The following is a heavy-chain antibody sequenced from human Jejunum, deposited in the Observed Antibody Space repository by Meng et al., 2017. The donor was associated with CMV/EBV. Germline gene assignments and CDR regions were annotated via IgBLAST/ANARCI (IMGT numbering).Heavy chain of an antibody. V-gene: IGHV4-34*01. J-gene: IGHJ4*02. CDR3: AVDIVPAMGPGTPLTTNY. D-gene: IGHD5-12*01. Sequence: GHLQQWGAGRLKPSEPLSLTCAVYGWSFRGYYWNWIRQPPGKGLEWIGEINHSGTTNYNPSLKSRVTISVDTSKNQFSLKLSSVTAADTAVYYCAVDIVPAMGPGTPLTTNYWGQGTLVTVSS. CDR2: INHSGTT. CDR1: GWSFRGYY.